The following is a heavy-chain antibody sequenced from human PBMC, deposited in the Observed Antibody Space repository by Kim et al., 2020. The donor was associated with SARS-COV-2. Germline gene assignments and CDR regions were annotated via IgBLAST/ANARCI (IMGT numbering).Heavy chain of an antibody. CDR1: GFTVSSNY. D-gene: IGHD3-10*01. CDR2: IYSGGST. CDR3: ARGGPYYYGADY. Sequence: GGSLRLSCAASGFTVSSNYMSWVRQAPGKGLEWVSVIYSGGSTDYADSVKGRFTVSRHNSKNTLYLQMNSLRAEDTAVYYCARGGPYYYGADYWGQGTLVTVSS. V-gene: IGHV3-53*04. J-gene: IGHJ4*02.